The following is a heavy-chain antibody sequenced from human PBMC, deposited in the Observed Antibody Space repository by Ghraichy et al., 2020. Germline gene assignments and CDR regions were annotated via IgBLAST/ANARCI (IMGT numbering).Heavy chain of an antibody. J-gene: IGHJ4*02. CDR3: ARISPVDYDSSGYYSGGFDY. CDR2: IDWDDDK. D-gene: IGHD3-22*01. Sequence: SGPTLVKPTQTLTLTCTFSGFSLSTSGMCVSWIRQPPGKALEWLALIDWDDDKYYSTSLKTRPTISKDTSKNQVVLTMTNMDPVDTATYYCARISPVDYDSSGYYSGGFDYWGQGTLVTVSS. V-gene: IGHV2-70*01. CDR1: GFSLSTSGMC.